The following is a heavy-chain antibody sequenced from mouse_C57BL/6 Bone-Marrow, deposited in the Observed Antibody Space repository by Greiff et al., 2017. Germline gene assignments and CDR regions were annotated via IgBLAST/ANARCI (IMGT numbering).Heavy chain of an antibody. Sequence: QVQLQQSGAELARPGASVKLSCKASGYTFTSYGISWVKQRTGQGLEWIGEIYPRSGNTYYNEKFKGKATLTADKSSSTAYMELRSLTSEDSAAYFGARYRPTGAGYYFDYWGQGTTLTVSS. CDR1: GYTFTSYG. V-gene: IGHV1-81*01. CDR2: IYPRSGNT. J-gene: IGHJ2*01. CDR3: ARYRPTGAGYYFDY. D-gene: IGHD1-1*01.